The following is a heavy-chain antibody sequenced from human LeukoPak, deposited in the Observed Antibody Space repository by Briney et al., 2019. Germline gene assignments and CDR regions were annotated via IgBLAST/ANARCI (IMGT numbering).Heavy chain of an antibody. Sequence: PGGSLKLSCAASGFTFSSYWMHWVRQAPGKGLVWVSRISTDGSTTTYADSVKGRFTISRDNSKNTLYLQMNSLRAEDTAVYYCAKDSIAGYSSGWYYDYWGQGTLVTVSS. CDR2: ISTDGSTT. CDR3: AKDSIAGYSSGWYYDY. J-gene: IGHJ4*02. D-gene: IGHD6-19*01. CDR1: GFTFSSYW. V-gene: IGHV3-74*01.